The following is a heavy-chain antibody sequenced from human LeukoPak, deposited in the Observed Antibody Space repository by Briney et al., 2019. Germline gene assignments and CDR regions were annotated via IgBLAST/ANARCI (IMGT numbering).Heavy chain of an antibody. J-gene: IGHJ1*01. Sequence: GGSLRLSCTGSGFTFSSYSMNWVRQAPGKGLEWVSSISSSSSYRYYEESVKGRFSISRDNARNSLYLQMNSLRAEDTAVYYCARDSGFSGTQRGEHWGQGTLVTVSS. CDR1: GFTFSSYS. CDR2: ISSSSSYR. CDR3: ARDSGFSGTQRGEH. D-gene: IGHD3/OR15-3a*01. V-gene: IGHV3-21*01.